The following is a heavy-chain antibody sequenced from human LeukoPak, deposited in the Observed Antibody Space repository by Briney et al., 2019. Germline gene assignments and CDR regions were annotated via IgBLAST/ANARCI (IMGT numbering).Heavy chain of an antibody. Sequence: GGSLRLSCVGSRFPFSNYAMTWVRQAPGKGLECVSSITFSSSHIYYADSVKGRFTISRDNTKDSLYLQMNSLRAEDTAIYYCARGPQFSGPGWFDPWGQGTLVTVSS. CDR2: ITFSSSHI. V-gene: IGHV3-21*01. CDR3: ARGPQFSGPGWFDP. CDR1: RFPFSNYA. D-gene: IGHD3-10*01. J-gene: IGHJ5*02.